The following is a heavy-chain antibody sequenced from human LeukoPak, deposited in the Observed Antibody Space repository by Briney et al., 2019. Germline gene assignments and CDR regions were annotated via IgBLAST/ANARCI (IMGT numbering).Heavy chain of an antibody. CDR1: GYTFTGYY. Sequence: ASVKVSCKASGYTFTGYYMHWVRQAPGQGLEWMGWINPNSGGTNYAQKFQGRVTMTRDTSISTAYMELSSLRSEDTAVYYCASLRQTGGTTDYWGQGTLVTVPS. J-gene: IGHJ4*02. V-gene: IGHV1-2*02. D-gene: IGHD1-7*01. CDR3: ASLRQTGGTTDY. CDR2: INPNSGGT.